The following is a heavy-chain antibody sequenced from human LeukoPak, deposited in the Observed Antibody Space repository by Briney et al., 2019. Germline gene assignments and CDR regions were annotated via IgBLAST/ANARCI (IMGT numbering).Heavy chain of an antibody. D-gene: IGHD6-19*01. CDR2: IIPIFGTA. Sequence: SVKVSCKASGYTFTGYYMHWVRQAPGQGLEWMGGIIPIFGTANYAQKFQGRVTITADKSTSTAYMELSSLRSEDTAVYYCARERVAALDYWGQGTLVTVSS. CDR3: ARERVAALDY. V-gene: IGHV1-69*06. CDR1: GYTFTGYY. J-gene: IGHJ4*02.